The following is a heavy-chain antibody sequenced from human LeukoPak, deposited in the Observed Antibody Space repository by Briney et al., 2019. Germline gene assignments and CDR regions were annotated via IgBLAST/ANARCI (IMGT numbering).Heavy chain of an antibody. CDR3: ASCRRDGYTLDY. J-gene: IGHJ4*02. Sequence: SETLSLTCTVSGGSISSYYWSWIRQPAGKGLEWIGRIYTSGSTNYNPSLKSRVTISVDTSKNQFSLKLSSVTAADTAVYYCASCRRDGYTLDYWGQGTLVTVSS. CDR2: IYTSGST. CDR1: GGSISSYY. V-gene: IGHV4-4*07. D-gene: IGHD5-24*01.